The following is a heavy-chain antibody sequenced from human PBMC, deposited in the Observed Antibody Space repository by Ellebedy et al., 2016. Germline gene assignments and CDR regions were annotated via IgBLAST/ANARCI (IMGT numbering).Heavy chain of an antibody. D-gene: IGHD3-22*01. V-gene: IGHV3-23*01. CDR2: IGGSGDST. Sequence: GESLKISCAASGFTFSSSGMSWVRQAPGKGLEWVSGIGGSGDSTYYADSVKGRFTISRDNSKNTLYLQMDSLTAEDTALYYCAKGYYDSGYWGQGTLVTVSS. J-gene: IGHJ4*02. CDR3: AKGYYDSGY. CDR1: GFTFSSSG.